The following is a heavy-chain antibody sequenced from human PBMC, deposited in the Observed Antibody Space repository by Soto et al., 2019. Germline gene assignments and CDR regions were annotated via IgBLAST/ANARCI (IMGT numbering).Heavy chain of an antibody. D-gene: IGHD2-21*02. CDR2: INAGNGNT. J-gene: IGHJ4*02. Sequence: QVQLVQSGAEEKKPGASVKVSCKASGYTFTSYAMHWVRQAPGQRLEWMGWINAGNGNTKYSQKCQGRGTITRDTSASTDYMGLSSLGSDDTAVYSCAGAWVVVTAPDYWGQGTLVTVSS. CDR3: AGAWVVVTAPDY. V-gene: IGHV1-3*05. CDR1: GYTFTSYA.